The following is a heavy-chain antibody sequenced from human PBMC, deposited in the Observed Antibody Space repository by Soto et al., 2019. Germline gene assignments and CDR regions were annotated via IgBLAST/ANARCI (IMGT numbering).Heavy chain of an antibody. J-gene: IGHJ4*02. V-gene: IGHV3-11*01. CDR3: ARANYYGSGTYYPPRVFLDH. D-gene: IGHD3-10*01. CDR1: GLTFSDYY. CDR2: IGSSGSTR. Sequence: GGSLRLSCAASGLTFSDYYMSWIRQAPGKGLEWVSYIGSSGSTRYFADSVKGRFTISRDNAKNSLYLQMNSLRAEDTAVYYCARANYYGSGTYYPPRVFLDHWGQGTLVTVSS.